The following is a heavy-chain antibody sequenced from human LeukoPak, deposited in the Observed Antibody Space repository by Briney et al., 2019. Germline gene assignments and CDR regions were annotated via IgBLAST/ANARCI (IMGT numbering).Heavy chain of an antibody. D-gene: IGHD4-23*01. V-gene: IGHV1-18*01. CDR3: ARDRHDYGGPPQKY. Sequence: ASVKVSCKTSGYTFDMYGISWVRQAPGQGLEWMGWISAYSGDTNYAQNLQGRVTMTTDTSTNTAYMELRSLRSDDTAVYYCARDRHDYGGPPQKYWGQGTLVTVSS. CDR2: ISAYSGDT. CDR1: GYTFDMYG. J-gene: IGHJ4*02.